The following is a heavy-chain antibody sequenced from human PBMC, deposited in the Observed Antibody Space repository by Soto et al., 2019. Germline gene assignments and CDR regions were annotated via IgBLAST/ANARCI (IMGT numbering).Heavy chain of an antibody. CDR1: GGYFHDDD. V-gene: IGHV4-34*01. CDR2: INRSGNT. CDR3: ARGLTTVYLMRRYYAFDI. Sequence: QVQLQQWGAGLLKPSETLSLTCGVSGGYFHDDDWSWIRQSPGKGLEWIGEINRSGNTYYNPSLGSRVSKYIDLSNTQFTLSLTSVTDADTAVYCCARGLTTVYLMRRYYAFDIWSQGTMVTVSS. D-gene: IGHD4-4*01. J-gene: IGHJ3*02.